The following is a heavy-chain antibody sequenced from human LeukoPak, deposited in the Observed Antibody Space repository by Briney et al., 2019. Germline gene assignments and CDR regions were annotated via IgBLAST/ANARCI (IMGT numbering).Heavy chain of an antibody. CDR2: ISADGSSF. CDR1: GFTFSASW. Sequence: GGCLRLSCAASGFTFSASWMHWVRPVPGKGLVWVSRISADGSSFSYADSVKGRFTTSRDNAKNTVYLQMNSLRAEDTAVYHCARGYGSSWFYFDYWGQGTPITVSS. V-gene: IGHV3-74*01. D-gene: IGHD6-13*01. CDR3: ARGYGSSWFYFDY. J-gene: IGHJ4*02.